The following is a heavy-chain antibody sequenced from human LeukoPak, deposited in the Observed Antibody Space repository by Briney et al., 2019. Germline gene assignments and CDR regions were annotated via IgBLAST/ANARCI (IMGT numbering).Heavy chain of an antibody. Sequence: ASVKVSCKASGYTFTSYGISWVRQAPGQGLEWMGWISAYNDNTNYAQKLQGRVTMTTDTSTSTAYMELRSLRSDDTAVYYCAIDSSGYYYQSAFDIWGQGTMVTVSS. J-gene: IGHJ3*02. D-gene: IGHD3-22*01. CDR1: GYTFTSYG. V-gene: IGHV1-18*01. CDR2: ISAYNDNT. CDR3: AIDSSGYYYQSAFDI.